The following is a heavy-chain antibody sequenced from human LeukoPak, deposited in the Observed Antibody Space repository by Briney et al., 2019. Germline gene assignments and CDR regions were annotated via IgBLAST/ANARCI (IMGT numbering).Heavy chain of an antibody. CDR2: IKQSGST. CDR3: ARGKSRSSSGPNWLDP. CDR1: GGSFSCYY. D-gene: IGHD6-19*01. V-gene: IGHV4-34*01. Sequence: SETLSLTCAVYGGSFSCYYWIWIRQPPGRAVEWMGEIKQSGSTNYNPPLKSPHTISLDTSKNHFSPKLSSVTPSDTAVYYCARGKSRSSSGPNWLDPWGQGTLVPVSS. J-gene: IGHJ5*02.